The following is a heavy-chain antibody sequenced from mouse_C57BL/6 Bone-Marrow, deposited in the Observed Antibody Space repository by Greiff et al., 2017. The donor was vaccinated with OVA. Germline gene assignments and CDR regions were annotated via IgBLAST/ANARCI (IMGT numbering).Heavy chain of an antibody. CDR2: IYPRSGNT. D-gene: IGHD2-4*01. Sequence: QVQLQQSGAELARPGASVKLSCKASGYTFTSYGISWVKQRTGQGLEWIGEIYPRSGNTYYNEKFKGKATLSADKSSSTAYMELRSLKSEDSAVYYGAREVYYDYPGAGWFAYWDQGKLVTVSA. J-gene: IGHJ3*01. CDR3: AREVYYDYPGAGWFAY. CDR1: GYTFTSYG. V-gene: IGHV1-81*01.